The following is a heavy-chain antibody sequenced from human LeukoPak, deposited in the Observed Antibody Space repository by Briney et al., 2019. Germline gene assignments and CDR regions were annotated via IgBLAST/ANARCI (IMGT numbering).Heavy chain of an antibody. CDR2: IKSKTDGGTT. CDR3: TTDTYGDEYYFDY. D-gene: IGHD4-17*01. Sequence: GGSLRLSCAASGFTFSNAWVSWVRQAPGKGLEWVGRIKSKTDGGTTDYAAPVKGRFTISRDDSKNTLYLQMNSLKTEDTAVYYCTTDTYGDEYYFDYWGQGTLVTVSS. CDR1: GFTFSNAW. V-gene: IGHV3-15*01. J-gene: IGHJ4*02.